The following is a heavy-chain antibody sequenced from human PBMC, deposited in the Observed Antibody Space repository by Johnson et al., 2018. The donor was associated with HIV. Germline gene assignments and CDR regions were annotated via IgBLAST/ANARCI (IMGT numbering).Heavy chain of an antibody. V-gene: IGHV3-30*09. J-gene: IGHJ3*02. Sequence: VPLVESGGGVVQPGRSLRLSCAASGFTFSSYAMHWVRQAPGKGLEWVAVISYDGSNKYYADSVKGRFAISRDNSKNTRYLQMNSLRAEDTAVYYCARPEGFRSGSVFHDAFDIWGQGTMVTVSS. D-gene: IGHD3-3*01. CDR2: ISYDGSNK. CDR3: ARPEGFRSGSVFHDAFDI. CDR1: GFTFSSYA.